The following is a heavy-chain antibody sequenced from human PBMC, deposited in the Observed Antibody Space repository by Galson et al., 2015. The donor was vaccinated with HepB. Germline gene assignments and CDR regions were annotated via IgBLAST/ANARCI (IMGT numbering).Heavy chain of an antibody. CDR3: ARGSNVPAATNELDY. CDR1: GFTFSSYT. CDR2: ISSSSSNR. Sequence: SLRLSCAASGFTFSSYTMNWVRQAPGKGLEWVSSISSSSSNRYYADSVKGRFTISRDNAKNSLYLQMNSLRAEDTAVYYCARGSNVPAATNELDYWGQGTLVTVSS. D-gene: IGHD2-2*01. J-gene: IGHJ4*02. V-gene: IGHV3-21*01.